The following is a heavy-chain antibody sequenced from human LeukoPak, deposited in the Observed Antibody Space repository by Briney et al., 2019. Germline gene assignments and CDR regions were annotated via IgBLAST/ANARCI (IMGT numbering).Heavy chain of an antibody. Sequence: QPGGSLRLSCAVSGFTFSSYAMSWVRQAPGKGLEWVSAISGSGGSTYYADSVKGRFTISRDNSKNTLYLQMNSLRAEDTAVYYCAKDGYCSSTSCQGRDAFDIWGQGTMVTVSS. CDR3: AKDGYCSSTSCQGRDAFDI. J-gene: IGHJ3*02. D-gene: IGHD2-2*03. CDR1: GFTFSSYA. CDR2: ISGSGGST. V-gene: IGHV3-23*01.